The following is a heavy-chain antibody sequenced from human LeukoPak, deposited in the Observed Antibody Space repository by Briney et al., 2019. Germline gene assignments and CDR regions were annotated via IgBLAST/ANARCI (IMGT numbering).Heavy chain of an antibody. Sequence: PSETLSLTCTVSGGSISSSSYYWGWIRQPPGKGLEWIGRISISGSTNYNPSLRSQVTMSVDTSKNQFSLKLSSVTAADTAVYYCARDLIAAAGGLDYWGQGTLVTVSS. CDR2: ISISGST. V-gene: IGHV4-61*05. CDR1: GGSISSSSYY. CDR3: ARDLIAAAGGLDY. D-gene: IGHD6-13*01. J-gene: IGHJ4*02.